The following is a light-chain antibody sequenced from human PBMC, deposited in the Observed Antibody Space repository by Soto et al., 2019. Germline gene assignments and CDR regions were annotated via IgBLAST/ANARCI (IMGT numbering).Light chain of an antibody. V-gene: IGLV2-8*01. CDR1: SSDVGGYNY. J-gene: IGLJ3*02. Sequence: QSAPTQPPSASGSPGQSATISCTGTSSDVGGYNYVSWYQQYPGKAPKLMIYEVSKRPSGVPDRFSGSKSGNTASLTVSGLQADDDADYYCCSYAGSSTWVFGGGTKLTVL. CDR2: EVS. CDR3: CSYAGSSTWV.